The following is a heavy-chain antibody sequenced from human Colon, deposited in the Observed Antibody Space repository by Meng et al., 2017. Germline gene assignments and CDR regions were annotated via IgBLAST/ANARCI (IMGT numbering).Heavy chain of an antibody. CDR1: GFTFNDYY. D-gene: IGHD1-26*01. Sequence: QVQLVEFGGGLVKPGGSLRLSCAASGFTFNDYYMSWVRQVPGKGLESISYISHSGDIIYYSDSVEGRFTISRDNAKNSLYLQMNSLRAEDTAVYYCARALYRTPCPLDYWGQGTLVTVSS. CDR2: ISHSGDII. J-gene: IGHJ4*02. CDR3: ARALYRTPCPLDY. V-gene: IGHV3-11*01.